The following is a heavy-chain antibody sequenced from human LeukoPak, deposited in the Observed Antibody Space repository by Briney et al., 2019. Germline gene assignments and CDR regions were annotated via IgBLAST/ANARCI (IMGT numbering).Heavy chain of an antibody. CDR2: INQDGSEK. Sequence: GGSLRLSCAASGFTFSSYWMSWVRQAPGKGLEWVANINQDGSEKYYVDSVKGRFTISRDNAKNSLYLQMNSLRAEDTAVYYCARDSTGIAVALDYWGQGTLVTVSS. CDR1: GFTFSSYW. V-gene: IGHV3-7*01. CDR3: ARDSTGIAVALDY. D-gene: IGHD6-19*01. J-gene: IGHJ4*02.